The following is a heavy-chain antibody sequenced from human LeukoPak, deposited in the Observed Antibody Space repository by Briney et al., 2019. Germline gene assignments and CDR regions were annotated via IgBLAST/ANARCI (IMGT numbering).Heavy chain of an antibody. CDR2: IYYSGST. CDR3: ARYGSGFDNRSYYYMDV. J-gene: IGHJ6*03. V-gene: IGHV4-30-4*07. D-gene: IGHD3-10*01. Sequence: PSETLSLTCAVSGGSISSGGYSWSWIRQPPGKGLEWIGYIYYSGSTYYNPSLKSRVTISVDTSKNQFSLKLSSVTAADTAVYYCARYGSGFDNRSYYYMDVWGKGTTVTVSS. CDR1: GGSISSGGYS.